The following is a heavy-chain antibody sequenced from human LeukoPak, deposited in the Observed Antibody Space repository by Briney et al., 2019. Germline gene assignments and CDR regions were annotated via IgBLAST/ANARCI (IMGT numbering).Heavy chain of an antibody. D-gene: IGHD3-9*01. Sequence: GGSLRLSCAASGFTFSSYSMNWVRQAPGKGLEWVSSISSSSSYIYYADSVKGRFTISRDNSKNTLYLQMNNLRAEDTAVYYCASAVNYDILTGYPNYYYYGMDVWGQGTTVTVSS. CDR1: GFTFSSYS. CDR2: ISSSSSYI. V-gene: IGHV3-21*01. J-gene: IGHJ6*02. CDR3: ASAVNYDILTGYPNYYYYGMDV.